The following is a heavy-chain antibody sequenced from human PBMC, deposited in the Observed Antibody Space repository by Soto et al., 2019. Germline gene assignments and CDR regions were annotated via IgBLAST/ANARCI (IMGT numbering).Heavy chain of an antibody. CDR2: IYHSGAT. Sequence: QVQLQESGPGLVKPSGTLSLTCAVSGDSMNNNNWWSWVRQSPRKGLEWIAEIYHSGATNYKPSLHSRVTISIDKSEKQFSLKLNSVTAADTAVYYCARAGLGLAFDSWGQGALVTVSS. D-gene: IGHD6-19*01. CDR1: GDSMNNNNW. J-gene: IGHJ5*01. CDR3: ARAGLGLAFDS. V-gene: IGHV4-4*02.